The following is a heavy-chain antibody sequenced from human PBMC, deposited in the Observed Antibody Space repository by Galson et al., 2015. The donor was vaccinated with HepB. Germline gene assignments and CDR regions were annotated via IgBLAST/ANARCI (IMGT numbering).Heavy chain of an antibody. CDR1: GFTFSGSA. J-gene: IGHJ6*02. Sequence: SLRLSCAASGFTFSGSAMHWVRQASGKGLEWVGRIRSKANSYATAYAASVKGRFTISRDDSKNTAYLQTNSLKTEDTAVYYCTSSVVVVAASQPTLGPPAPDRKRSPNYYYGMDVWGQGTTVTVSS. D-gene: IGHD2-15*01. CDR3: TSSVVVVAASQPTLGPPAPDRKRSPNYYYGMDV. CDR2: IRSKANSYAT. V-gene: IGHV3-73*01.